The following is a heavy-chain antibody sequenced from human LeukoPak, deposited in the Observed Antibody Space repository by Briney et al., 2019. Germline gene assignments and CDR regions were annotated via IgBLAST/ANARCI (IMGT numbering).Heavy chain of an antibody. CDR1: ALTLSSYA. CDR3: ARDRAGDFWSGGYYYYYGMDV. V-gene: IGHV3-30-3*01. J-gene: IGHJ6*02. CDR2: ILYEGNNK. D-gene: IGHD3-3*01. Sequence: GGSLTPSCAASALTLSSYAMQCVRQAPGKGRGWVTVILYEGNNKYYADSVEARFTISRDNSKNTLYLQMNSLRAEDTAVYYCARDRAGDFWSGGYYYYYGMDVWGQGTTVTASS.